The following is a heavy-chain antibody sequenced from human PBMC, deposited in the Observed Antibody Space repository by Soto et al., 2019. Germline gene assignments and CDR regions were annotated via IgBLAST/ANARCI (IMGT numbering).Heavy chain of an antibody. Sequence: GASVKVSCKASGGTFSSYAISWVRQAPGQGLEWMGGIIPIFGTANYAQKFQGRVTITAGESTSTAYMELSSLRSEGTAVYYGARGEHYYYYGMDVWGQGTTVTVSS. CDR3: ARGEHYYYYGMDV. CDR2: IIPIFGTA. D-gene: IGHD1-26*01. V-gene: IGHV1-69*13. J-gene: IGHJ6*02. CDR1: GGTFSSYA.